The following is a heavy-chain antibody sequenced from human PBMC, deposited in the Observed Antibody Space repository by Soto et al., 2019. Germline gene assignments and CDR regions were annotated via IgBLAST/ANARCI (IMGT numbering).Heavy chain of an antibody. CDR3: ARARKGSFLEWSTYYFDY. D-gene: IGHD3-3*02. CDR2: IYYSGST. CDR1: GGSISSSSYY. V-gene: IGHV4-39*01. Sequence: SETLSLTCTVSGGSISSSSYYWGWIRQPPGKGLEWIGSIYYSGSTYYNPSLKSRVTISVDTSKNQFSLKLSSVTAADTAVYYCARARKGSFLEWSTYYFDYWGQGTLVTVSS. J-gene: IGHJ4*02.